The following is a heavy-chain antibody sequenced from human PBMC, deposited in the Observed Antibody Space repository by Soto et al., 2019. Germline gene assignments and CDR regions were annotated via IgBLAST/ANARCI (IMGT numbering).Heavy chain of an antibody. J-gene: IGHJ4*02. Sequence: ASVKVSCKASGYTFTSYGISWVRQAPGQGLEWMGWISAYNGNTNYAQKLQGRVTMTTDTSTSTAYMELRSLRSDDTAVYYRAKDMRFLEWFGVDYWGQGTLVTVSS. CDR1: GYTFTSYG. CDR3: AKDMRFLEWFGVDY. CDR2: ISAYNGNT. D-gene: IGHD3-3*01. V-gene: IGHV1-18*01.